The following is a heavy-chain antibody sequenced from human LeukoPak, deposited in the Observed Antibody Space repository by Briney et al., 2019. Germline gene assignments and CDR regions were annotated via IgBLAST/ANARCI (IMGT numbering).Heavy chain of an antibody. CDR1: GFTFSSYG. CDR2: IRYDGSNK. V-gene: IGHV3-30*02. D-gene: IGHD3-16*01. J-gene: IGHJ4*02. CDR3: AKDLGSYFDY. Sequence: GGSLRLSCAASGFTFSSYGMHWVRQAPGKGLEWVAFIRYDGSNKYYADSVKGRFTISRDNSKDTLYLQMNSLRAEDTAVYYCAKDLGSYFDYWGQGTLVTVSS.